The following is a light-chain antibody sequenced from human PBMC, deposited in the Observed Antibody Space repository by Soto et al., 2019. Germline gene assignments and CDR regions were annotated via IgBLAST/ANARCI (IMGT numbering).Light chain of an antibody. V-gene: IGKV3-15*01. J-gene: IGKJ5*01. CDR1: QIVSSH. CDR2: GAS. CDR3: QQYHNWPPIT. Sequence: EIVMTQSPDTLFVSLGEGATLSCRASQIVSSHLAWYQHKPGQAPRLLIYGASTRASGIPARFSGSGSETDFTLTISSLQSEDSAVYYCQQYHNWPPITCGQGTRLDIK.